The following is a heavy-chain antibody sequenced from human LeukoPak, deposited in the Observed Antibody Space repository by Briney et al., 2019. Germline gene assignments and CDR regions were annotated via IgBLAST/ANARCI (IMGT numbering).Heavy chain of an antibody. CDR1: GGSISSGSYY. CDR2: IYTSGST. Sequence: SQTLSLTCTVSGGSISSGSYYWSRIRQPAGKGLEWIGRIYTSGSTNYNPSLKSRVTVSVDTSKNQFSLKLSSVTAADTAVYYCARGGGRSWYWFDPWGQGTLVTVSS. V-gene: IGHV4-61*02. J-gene: IGHJ5*02. CDR3: ARGGGRSWYWFDP. D-gene: IGHD6-13*01.